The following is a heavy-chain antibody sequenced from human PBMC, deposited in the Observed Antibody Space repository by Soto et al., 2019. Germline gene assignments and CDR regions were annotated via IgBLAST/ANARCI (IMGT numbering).Heavy chain of an antibody. Sequence: QVQLQESGPGLVKPSQTLSLTCTVSGGSISSGGYYWSWIRQHPGKGLEWIGYIYYSGSTYYNPSLKSQVTISVDPSKNQFSLKPSSVTAADAAVYYCARFIPGPGNDCWGQGTRVTVSP. CDR1: GGSISSGGYY. CDR3: ARFIPGPGNDC. D-gene: IGHD1-20*01. J-gene: IGHJ4*02. V-gene: IGHV4-31*01. CDR2: IYYSGST.